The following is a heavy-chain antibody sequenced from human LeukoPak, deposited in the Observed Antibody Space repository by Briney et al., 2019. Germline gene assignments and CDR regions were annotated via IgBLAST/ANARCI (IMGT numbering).Heavy chain of an antibody. CDR2: INKDGSEK. Sequence: HPGGSLRLSCVASGFTFSSYEMNWVRQAPGKGLEWVANINKDGSEKYYVDSVRGRFTISRDNAKNLLYLQMKSLRAEDTALYYCARRDCSGSSCYGIDYWGQGTLVTVSS. D-gene: IGHD2-2*01. CDR3: ARRDCSGSSCYGIDY. V-gene: IGHV3-7*01. J-gene: IGHJ4*02. CDR1: GFTFSSYE.